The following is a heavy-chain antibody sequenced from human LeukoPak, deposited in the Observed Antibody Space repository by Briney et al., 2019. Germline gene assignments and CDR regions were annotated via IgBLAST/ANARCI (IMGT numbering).Heavy chain of an antibody. CDR1: GFTFSSYA. D-gene: IGHD4-17*01. CDR2: ISGSGGST. Sequence: GGSLRLSCAASGFTFSSYAMSWVRLAPGKGLEWVSAISGSGGSTYYADSVKGRFTISRDNSKNTLYLQMNSLRAEDTAVYYCAKGGYGDYYAFDIWGQGTMVTVSS. J-gene: IGHJ3*02. CDR3: AKGGYGDYYAFDI. V-gene: IGHV3-23*01.